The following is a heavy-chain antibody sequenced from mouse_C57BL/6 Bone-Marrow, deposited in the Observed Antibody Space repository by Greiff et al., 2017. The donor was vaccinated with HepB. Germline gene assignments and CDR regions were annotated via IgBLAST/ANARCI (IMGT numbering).Heavy chain of an antibody. CDR2: IYPGSCST. CDR1: GYTFTSYW. V-gene: IGHV1-55*01. CDR3: ARRLIYPYAMDY. Sequence: VQLQQPGAELVKPGASVKMSCKASGYTFTSYWINWVTQSPGQGLEWIGDIYPGSCSTNYNEKFKAKSTLTVDTSSSSAYMHLNSLTPEYSAVYYCARRLIYPYAMDYWGQGTSVTVSS. J-gene: IGHJ4*01. D-gene: IGHD2-1*01.